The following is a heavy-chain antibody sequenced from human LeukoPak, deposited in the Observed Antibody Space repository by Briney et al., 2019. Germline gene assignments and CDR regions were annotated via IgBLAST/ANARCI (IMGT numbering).Heavy chain of an antibody. D-gene: IGHD3-22*01. CDR1: GFTFSNYW. V-gene: IGHV3-7*01. J-gene: IGHJ4*02. Sequence: GGSLRLSCAASGFTFSNYWMSWVRQAPGKGLEWVANIKFDGSDKFYVDSVKGRFTISRDNAKNLLYLQMNSLRAEDTAVYFCASPYYYDSSGYLDYWGQGTLVTVSS. CDR2: IKFDGSDK. CDR3: ASPYYYDSSGYLDY.